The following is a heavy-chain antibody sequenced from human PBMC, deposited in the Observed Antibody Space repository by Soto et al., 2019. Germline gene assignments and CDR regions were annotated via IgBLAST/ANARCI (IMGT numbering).Heavy chain of an antibody. J-gene: IGHJ3*01. CDR3: VKGDLDTAVANSPDAFDF. Sequence: PGGSLRLSCEASGFMFNDYGMHWVRQAPGKGLDWVAVISYDGDNKYYAQSVKGRFTISRDNSKNTLFLHMDSLRHEDTAVYHCVKGDLDTAVANSPDAFDFWGQGTMVTVSS. CDR2: ISYDGDNK. V-gene: IGHV3-30*18. D-gene: IGHD5-18*01. CDR1: GFMFNDYG.